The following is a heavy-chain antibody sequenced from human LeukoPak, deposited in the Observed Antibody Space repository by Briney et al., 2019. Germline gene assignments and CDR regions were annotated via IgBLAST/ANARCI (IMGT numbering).Heavy chain of an antibody. CDR3: ARSLTIAAAGSFDY. CDR1: GYTFTSYG. V-gene: IGHV1-18*01. J-gene: IGHJ4*02. D-gene: IGHD6-13*01. CDR2: ISAYNGNT. Sequence: ASVKVSCKASGYTFTSYGISWVRQAPGQGLEWMGWISAYNGNTNYAQKLQGRVTMTTDTSTSTAYVELRSLRSDDTAVYYCARSLTIAAAGSFDYWGQGTLVTVSS.